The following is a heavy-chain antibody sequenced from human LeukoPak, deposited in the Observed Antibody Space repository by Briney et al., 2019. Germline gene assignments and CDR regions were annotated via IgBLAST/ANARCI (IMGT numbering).Heavy chain of an antibody. CDR2: INHSGST. D-gene: IGHD2-21*01. CDR1: GGSFSGYY. CDR3: ARLPWIAGVRARAMGPYMDV. Sequence: SETLSLTCAVYGGSFSGYYWSWIRQPPGKGLEWIGEINHSGSTNYNPSLKSRVTISVDTSKNQFSLKLSSVTAADTAVYYCARLPWIAGVRARAMGPYMDVWGKGTTVTVSS. J-gene: IGHJ6*03. V-gene: IGHV4-34*01.